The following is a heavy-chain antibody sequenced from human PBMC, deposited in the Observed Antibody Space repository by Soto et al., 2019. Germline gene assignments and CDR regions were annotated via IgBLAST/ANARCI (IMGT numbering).Heavy chain of an antibody. D-gene: IGHD2-15*01. CDR2: IYYSGST. CDR1: GGSVSSGSYY. J-gene: IGHJ6*02. CDR3: ARDRIRYGMDV. V-gene: IGHV4-61*01. Sequence: SETLSLTCTVSGGSVSSGSYYWSWIRQPPGKGLEWIGYIYYSGSTNYNPSLKSRVTISVDTSKNQFSLKLSSVTAADTAVYYCARDRIRYGMDVWGQGTTVTVSS.